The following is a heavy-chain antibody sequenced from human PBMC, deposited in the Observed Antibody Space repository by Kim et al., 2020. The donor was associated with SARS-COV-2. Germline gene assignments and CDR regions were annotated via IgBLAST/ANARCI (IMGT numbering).Heavy chain of an antibody. CDR3: ARRYSSSSPFDN. Sequence: GGSLRLSCAASGFTFSDYYMSWIRQAPGKGLEWVSCISGSSTYTNYADSVKGRFTISTDNAKNSLYLQMNSLRAEDTAVYYCARRYSSSSPFDNWGKGTL. V-gene: IGHV3-11*03. CDR2: ISGSSTYT. CDR1: GFTFSDYY. J-gene: IGHJ4*02. D-gene: IGHD6-6*01.